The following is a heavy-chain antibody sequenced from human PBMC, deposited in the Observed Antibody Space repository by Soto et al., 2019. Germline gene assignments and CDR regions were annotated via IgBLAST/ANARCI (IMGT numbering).Heavy chain of an antibody. D-gene: IGHD3-22*01. J-gene: IGHJ1*01. CDR1: GGSISSYY. CDR2: IYYSGST. CDR3: ASISPYYYDSSGYYYVPFGELYFQH. V-gene: IGHV4-59*01. Sequence: PSETLSLTCTVSGGSISSYYWSWIRQPPGKGLEWIGYIYYSGSTNYNPPLKSRVTISVDTSKNQFSLKLSSVTAADTAVYYCASISPYYYDSSGYYYVPFGELYFQHWGQGTLVTVSS.